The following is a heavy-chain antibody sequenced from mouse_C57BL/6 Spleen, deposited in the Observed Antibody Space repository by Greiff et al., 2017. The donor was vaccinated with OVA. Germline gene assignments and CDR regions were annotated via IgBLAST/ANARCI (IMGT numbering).Heavy chain of an antibody. V-gene: IGHV1-64*01. Sequence: QVQLQQPGAELVKPGASVKLSCKASGYTFTSYWMHWVKQRPGQGLEWIGLIHPNSGSTNYNEKFKSKATLTVDKSSSTAYMQLSILTSEDSAVYYCAKNCDGDFDYWGQGTTLTVSS. CDR2: IHPNSGST. J-gene: IGHJ2*01. CDR1: GYTFTSYW. CDR3: AKNCDGDFDY. D-gene: IGHD4-1*01.